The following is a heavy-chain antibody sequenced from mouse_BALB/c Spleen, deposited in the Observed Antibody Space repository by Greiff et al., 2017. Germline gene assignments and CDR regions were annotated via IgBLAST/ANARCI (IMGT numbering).Heavy chain of an antibody. CDR2: ISYSGST. J-gene: IGHJ4*01. CDR1: GYSITSDYA. CDR3: ARSEGYDGNAMDY. V-gene: IGHV3-2*02. D-gene: IGHD2-2*01. Sequence: EVKVEESGPGLVKPSQSLSLTCTVTGYSITSDYAWNWIRQFPGNKLEWMGYISYSGSTSYNPSLKSRISITRDTSKNQFFLQLNSVTTEDTATYYCARSEGYDGNAMDYWGQGTSVTVSS.